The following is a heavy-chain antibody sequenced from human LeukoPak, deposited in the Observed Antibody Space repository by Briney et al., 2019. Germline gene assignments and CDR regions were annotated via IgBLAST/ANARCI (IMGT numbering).Heavy chain of an antibody. D-gene: IGHD6-19*01. V-gene: IGHV3-48*02. CDR2: ISSSSSTI. CDR3: ARGSFVDEQWRGFDY. Sequence: PGGSLRLSCAASGFTFSSYSMNWVRQAPGKGLEWVSYISSSSSTIYYADSVKGRFTISRDNAKNSLYLQMNSLRDEDTAVYYCARGSFVDEQWRGFDYWGQGTLVTVSS. CDR1: GFTFSSYS. J-gene: IGHJ4*02.